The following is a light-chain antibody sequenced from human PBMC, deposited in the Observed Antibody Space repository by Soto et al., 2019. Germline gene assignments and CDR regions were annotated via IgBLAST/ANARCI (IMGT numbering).Light chain of an antibody. CDR3: SSFTSTTTPWV. J-gene: IGLJ3*02. V-gene: IGLV2-14*01. Sequence: QSVLTQPASVSGSPGQSITISCTGTGSDVGRYNYVSWYQHHPGKAPTVMIYEVSNRPSGVSNRFFGSKSGNTASLTISGLQAEEEADYYCSSFTSTTTPWVFGGGTKLTVL. CDR2: EVS. CDR1: GSDVGRYNY.